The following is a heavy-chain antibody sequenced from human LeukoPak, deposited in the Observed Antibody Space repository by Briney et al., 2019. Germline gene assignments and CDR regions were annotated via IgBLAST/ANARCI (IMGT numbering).Heavy chain of an antibody. Sequence: GGSLRLSCSASGFIFSNYGMYWGRQAPGKGLEFVSAISSDGDNTFYADSVKGRFTISRDNSNNTLYLQTSSLIGEDTAVYYCVRVNDYGDRNLYYFGYWGQGTLVTVSS. J-gene: IGHJ4*02. CDR3: VRVNDYGDRNLYYFGY. V-gene: IGHV3-64D*06. CDR1: GFIFSNYG. D-gene: IGHD4-17*01. CDR2: ISSDGDNT.